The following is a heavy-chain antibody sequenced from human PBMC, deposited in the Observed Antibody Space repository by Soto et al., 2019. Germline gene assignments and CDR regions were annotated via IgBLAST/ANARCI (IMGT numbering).Heavy chain of an antibody. Sequence: QVHLVQSGAEVKKPGASVKVSCKGSGYTFTSYGITWVRQAPGQGLEWMGWISAHNGNTDYAQKLQGRVTVTRDTSTSPAYMELRRLRSDATAVYYCARGRYGDYWGQGALVTVSS. J-gene: IGHJ4*02. D-gene: IGHD1-1*01. CDR1: GYTFTSYG. V-gene: IGHV1-18*01. CDR2: ISAHNGNT. CDR3: ARGRYGDY.